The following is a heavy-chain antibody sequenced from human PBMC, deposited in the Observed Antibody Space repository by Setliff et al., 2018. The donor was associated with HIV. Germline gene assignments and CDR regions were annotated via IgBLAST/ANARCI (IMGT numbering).Heavy chain of an antibody. Sequence: KASETLSLTCAVYDGSFSGYYWIWIRQPPGKGLEWIGEITHSGSTNYNPSLKSRVTISVDTSKNQFSLKLTSVTAADTAVYYCARDDYHDSSGYEGASYWGRGALVTVSS. CDR2: ITHSGST. V-gene: IGHV4-34*01. CDR3: ARDDYHDSSGYEGASY. CDR1: DGSFSGYY. D-gene: IGHD3-22*01. J-gene: IGHJ4*02.